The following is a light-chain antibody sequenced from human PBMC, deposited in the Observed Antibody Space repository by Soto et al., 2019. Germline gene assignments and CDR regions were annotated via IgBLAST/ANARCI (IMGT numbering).Light chain of an antibody. CDR2: EFS. CDR3: SSYAGGRSLV. CDR1: SNDVGGYKF. V-gene: IGLV2-8*01. Sequence: QSALTQPPSASGSPGQSVTISCTGTSNDVGGYKFVSWHQHHPGKAPKLIIYEFSERPSGVPDRFSGSKSGNTASLTVSGLQAEDEADYYCSSYAGGRSLVFGGGTQLTVL. J-gene: IGLJ3*02.